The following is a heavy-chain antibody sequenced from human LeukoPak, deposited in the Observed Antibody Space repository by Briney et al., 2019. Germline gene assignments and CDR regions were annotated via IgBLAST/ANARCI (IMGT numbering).Heavy chain of an antibody. J-gene: IGHJ4*02. Sequence: SETLSLTCTVSGGSISSYYWSWIRQPPGKGLEWIGYIYYSGSTNYNPSLKSRVTISVDTSKNQSSLKLSSVTAADTAVYYCARGVVATILDYWGQGTLVTVSS. CDR1: GGSISSYY. CDR3: ARGVVATILDY. CDR2: IYYSGST. D-gene: IGHD5-12*01. V-gene: IGHV4-59*01.